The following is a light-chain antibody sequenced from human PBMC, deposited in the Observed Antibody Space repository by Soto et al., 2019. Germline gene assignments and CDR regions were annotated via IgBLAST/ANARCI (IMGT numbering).Light chain of an antibody. CDR3: QQYDSYSWT. CDR2: PAS. CDR1: QSISTW. J-gene: IGKJ1*01. Sequence: DIQMTQSPSTLSASVGDRVTIACRASQSISTWLAWYQQKPGKAPKLLIYPASSLESGVPSRFSGGGSGTEFTLTISSLQPDDFATYYCQQYDSYSWTFGQGTKVEIK. V-gene: IGKV1-5*03.